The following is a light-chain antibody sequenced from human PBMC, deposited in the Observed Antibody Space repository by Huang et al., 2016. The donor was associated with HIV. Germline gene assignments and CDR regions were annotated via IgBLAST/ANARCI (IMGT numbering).Light chain of an antibody. CDR2: KVS. J-gene: IGKJ1*01. Sequence: DVVMTQSPLSLPVTLGQPASISCRSSQSLVHSDENTYLSWFHQRPGQSPRRLIYKVSNRDSGVPDRFSGSGSGTDFTLKISRVEAEDVGFYYCMQATHWPHTFGQGTKVEIK. V-gene: IGKV2-30*02. CDR3: MQATHWPHT. CDR1: QSLVHSDENTY.